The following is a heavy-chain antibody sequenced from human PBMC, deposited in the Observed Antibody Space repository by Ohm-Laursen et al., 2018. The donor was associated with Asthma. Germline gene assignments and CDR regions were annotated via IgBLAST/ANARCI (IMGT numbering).Heavy chain of an antibody. CDR2: ISWNSGSI. J-gene: IGHJ6*02. D-gene: IGHD6-19*01. CDR3: TREPLAGNYGMDV. Sequence: SLRLSCAASGFTFDDYAMHWVRQAPGKGLEWVSGISWNSGSIGYADSVEGRFTVSRDNGKKSVYLQVNSLRDEDTAVYYCTREPLAGNYGMDVWGQGTTVTVSS. CDR1: GFTFDDYA. V-gene: IGHV3-9*01.